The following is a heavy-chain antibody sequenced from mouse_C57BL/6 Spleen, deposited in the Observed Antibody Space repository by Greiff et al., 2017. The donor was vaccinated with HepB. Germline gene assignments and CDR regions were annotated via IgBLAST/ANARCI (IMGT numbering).Heavy chain of an antibody. D-gene: IGHD4-1*01. CDR1: GYNFTSYW. J-gene: IGHJ2*01. V-gene: IGHV1-55*01. CDR2: IYPGSGST. CDR3: ARELGYFDY. Sequence: QVQLQQPGAELVKSGASVKMSCKASGYNFTSYWTTWVKQRPGQGLEWIGDIYPGSGSTNYNEKFKSKATLTVDTSSSTASMQLSSLTSEDSAVYYCARELGYFDYWGQGTTLTVSS.